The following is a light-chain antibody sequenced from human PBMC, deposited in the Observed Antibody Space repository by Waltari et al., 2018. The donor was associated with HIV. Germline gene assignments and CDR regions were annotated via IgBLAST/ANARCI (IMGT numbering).Light chain of an antibody. Sequence: QSVLTQPPSVSGAPGQRVTLSCTGSSSHIRAGFDVTWYQPPPGTAPKLLIYGSGHRPSGVPDRFSGSRSGSSASLAITGLQADDEADYYCQSFDSSLSGYVFGIGTKVTVL. CDR1: SSHIRAGFD. CDR2: GSG. CDR3: QSFDSSLSGYV. V-gene: IGLV1-40*01. J-gene: IGLJ1*01.